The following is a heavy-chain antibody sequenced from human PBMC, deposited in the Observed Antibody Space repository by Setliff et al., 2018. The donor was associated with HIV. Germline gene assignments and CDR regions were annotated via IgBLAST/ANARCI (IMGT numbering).Heavy chain of an antibody. D-gene: IGHD3-16*01. CDR2: VSGSGDST. V-gene: IGHV3-23*01. CDR3: ARGGANPSWFDS. Sequence: GGSLRLSCAASGFTFSSYAVSWVRQAPGQGLEWVSAVSGSGDSTYYADSVKGRFTNSRDNAKNTLYLQMDSLRAEDTAVYYCARGGANPSWFDSWGQGTLVTVSS. CDR1: GFTFSSYA. J-gene: IGHJ5*01.